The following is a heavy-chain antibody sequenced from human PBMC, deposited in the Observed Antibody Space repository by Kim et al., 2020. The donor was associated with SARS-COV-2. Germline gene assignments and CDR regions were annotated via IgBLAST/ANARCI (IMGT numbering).Heavy chain of an antibody. Sequence: TENAASVKGRFTSSRDDTKSIAYLEMNSLKTEDSAVYYCTRYGSSGWFDYWGQGTLVTVSS. V-gene: IGHV3-49*02. D-gene: IGHD6-19*01. CDR2: T. CDR3: TRYGSSGWFDY. J-gene: IGHJ4*02.